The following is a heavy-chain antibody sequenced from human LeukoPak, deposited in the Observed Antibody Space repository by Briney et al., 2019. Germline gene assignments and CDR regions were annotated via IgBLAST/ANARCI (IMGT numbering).Heavy chain of an antibody. CDR2: INPNSGGT. V-gene: IGHV1-2*04. J-gene: IGHJ4*02. CDR3: ARVGGYSYGYTFDY. Sequence: ASVKVSCKASGYTFTGYYMHWVRQAPGQGLEWMGWINPNSGGTNYAQKFQGWVTMTRDTSISTAYMELSRLRSDDTAVYYCARVGGYSYGYTFDYWGQGTLVTVSS. CDR1: GYTFTGYY. D-gene: IGHD5-18*01.